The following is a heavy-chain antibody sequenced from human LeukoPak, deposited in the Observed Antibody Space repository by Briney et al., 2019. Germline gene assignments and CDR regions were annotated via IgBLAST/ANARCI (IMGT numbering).Heavy chain of an antibody. J-gene: IGHJ4*02. CDR3: ARGRRGIAAI. Sequence: SQTLSLTCTVSGGSISSYYWSWIRQPPGKGLEWIGYIYYSGSTNYNPSLKSRVTISVDTSKNQFSLKLSSVTAADTAVYYCARGRRGIAAIWGQGTLVTVSS. V-gene: IGHV4-59*01. D-gene: IGHD6-13*01. CDR2: IYYSGST. CDR1: GGSISSYY.